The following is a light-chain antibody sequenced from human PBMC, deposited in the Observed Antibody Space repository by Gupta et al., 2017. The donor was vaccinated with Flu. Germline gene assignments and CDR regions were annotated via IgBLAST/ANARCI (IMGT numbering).Light chain of an antibody. J-gene: IGLJ3*02. CDR3: SSYTKTSTWV. V-gene: IGLV2-23*02. CDR1: SSDVGTYYL. CDR2: EVT. Sequence: QSALTQPASESGAPGQSITITCTGTSSDVGTYYLVSWYQQHPGKAPKLIISEVTKRPSGVSNRFSGSKSGNTASLTISGLRAEDEADYYCSSYTKTSTWVFGGGTKVTVV.